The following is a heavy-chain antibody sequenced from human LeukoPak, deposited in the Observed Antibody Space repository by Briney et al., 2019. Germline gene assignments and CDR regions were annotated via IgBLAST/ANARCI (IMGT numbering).Heavy chain of an antibody. D-gene: IGHD3-3*01. Sequence: PSETLSLTCTVSGDSIGRSTYYWARIRQPPGKGLEWIGSVYYGRSPYFNPSLESRATISVDTSKNHFSLKMSSVTAADTAVYYCARESHLLRFLEWLPRYRYYFDYWGQGTLVTVSS. CDR2: VYYGRSP. CDR1: GDSIGRSTYY. V-gene: IGHV4-39*02. CDR3: ARESHLLRFLEWLPRYRYYFDY. J-gene: IGHJ4*02.